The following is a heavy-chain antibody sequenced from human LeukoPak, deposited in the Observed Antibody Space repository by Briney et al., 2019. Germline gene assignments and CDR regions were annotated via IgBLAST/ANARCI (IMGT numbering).Heavy chain of an antibody. J-gene: IGHJ6*02. CDR1: GFTLSSYW. Sequence: GGSLRLPCAASGFTLSSYWMPWVRQAPGKGLVWVSRINSDGSSTTYADSVKGRFTISRDNAQNTLYLQMNSLRDEDTAVYYCARGHCSSTSCYYYYGMDVWGQGTTVTVSS. V-gene: IGHV3-74*03. D-gene: IGHD2-2*01. CDR3: ARGHCSSTSCYYYYGMDV. CDR2: INSDGSST.